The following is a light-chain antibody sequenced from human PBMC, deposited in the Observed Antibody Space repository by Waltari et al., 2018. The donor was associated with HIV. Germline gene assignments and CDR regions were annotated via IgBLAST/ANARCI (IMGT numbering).Light chain of an antibody. V-gene: IGLV1-44*01. Sequence: QSVLTQPPSASETPGQRVTISCSGSSSNIGRNTVNWYQHLPGMAPKLLIYSNNQRPSGVPDRFSGSKSGTSASLAISGLQSEDDTDYYCATWDDTLNGLVFGTGTKVTVL. CDR1: SSNIGRNT. CDR3: ATWDDTLNGLV. J-gene: IGLJ1*01. CDR2: SNN.